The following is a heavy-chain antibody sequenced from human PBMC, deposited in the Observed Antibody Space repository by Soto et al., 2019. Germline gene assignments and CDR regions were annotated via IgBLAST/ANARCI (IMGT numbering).Heavy chain of an antibody. CDR3: TRGKTVGPGGAYSYGMDV. V-gene: IGHV3-49*04. Sequence: GGSLRLSCTASGFTFGDYAMSWVRQAPGKGLGWVGFIRSKAYGGTTEYAASVKGRFTISRDDSKSIAYLQMNSLKTEDTAVYYCTRGKTVGPGGAYSYGMDVWGQGTTVTVSS. CDR2: IRSKAYGGTT. J-gene: IGHJ6*02. D-gene: IGHD1-26*01. CDR1: GFTFGDYA.